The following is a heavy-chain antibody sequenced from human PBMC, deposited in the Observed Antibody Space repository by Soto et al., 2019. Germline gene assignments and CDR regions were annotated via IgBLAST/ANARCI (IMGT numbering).Heavy chain of an antibody. D-gene: IGHD3-3*01. CDR1: GGSISSYY. CDR3: ARGTTIFGVAQFDY. CDR2: IYYSGST. Sequence: SETLSLTCTVSGGSISSYYWSWIRQPPGKGLEWIGYIYYSGSTNYNPSLKSRVTISVDTSKNQFSLKLSSVTAADTAVYYCARGTTIFGVAQFDYWGQGTLVTVSS. J-gene: IGHJ4*02. V-gene: IGHV4-59*01.